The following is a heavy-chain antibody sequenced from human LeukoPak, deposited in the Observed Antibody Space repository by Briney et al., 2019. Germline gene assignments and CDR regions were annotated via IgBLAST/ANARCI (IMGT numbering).Heavy chain of an antibody. V-gene: IGHV3-66*04. J-gene: IGHJ4*02. Sequence: GGSLRLSCAASGFTVSSNYMSWVRQAPGKGLEWVSVIYSGGNTYYADSVKGRFTISRDNSKNTLYLQMNSLRAEDTAVYFCAGLHLTYSSGWHWVDYWGQGTLVTVSS. CDR1: GFTVSSNY. CDR2: IYSGGNT. D-gene: IGHD6-19*01. CDR3: AGLHLTYSSGWHWVDY.